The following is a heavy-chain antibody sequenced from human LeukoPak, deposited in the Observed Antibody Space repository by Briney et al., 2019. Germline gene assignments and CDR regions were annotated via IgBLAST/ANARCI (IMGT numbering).Heavy chain of an antibody. CDR1: GFTFIGYA. D-gene: IGHD3-22*01. CDR3: AKDLTYYYDSTGYYFDY. Sequence: GGSLRLSCAPPGFTFIGYAISWVRQAPGRGLEWVSGISGSGGTTYYADSVKGRFTISRDNSKNTLYLQLNSLRAEDTAIYYCAKDLTYYYDSTGYYFDYWGQGTLVTVSS. V-gene: IGHV3-23*01. J-gene: IGHJ4*02. CDR2: ISGSGGTT.